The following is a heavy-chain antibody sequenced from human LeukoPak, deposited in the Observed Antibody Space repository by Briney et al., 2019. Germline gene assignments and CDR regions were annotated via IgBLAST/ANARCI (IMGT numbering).Heavy chain of an antibody. CDR2: ISGSGGST. V-gene: IGHV3-23*01. Sequence: GGSLRLSCAASGFTFSSYAMSWVRQASGKGLEWVSAISGSGGSTYYADSVKGRFTISRDNSKNTLYLQMNSLRAEDTAVYYCAKFSDSSGYYDEYFDYWGQGTLVTVSS. CDR1: GFTFSSYA. J-gene: IGHJ4*02. CDR3: AKFSDSSGYYDEYFDY. D-gene: IGHD3-22*01.